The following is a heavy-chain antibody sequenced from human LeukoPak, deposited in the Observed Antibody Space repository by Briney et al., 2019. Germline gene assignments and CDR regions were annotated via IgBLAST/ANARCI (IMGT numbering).Heavy chain of an antibody. J-gene: IGHJ4*02. V-gene: IGHV3-23*01. Sequence: GGSLRLSCAASGFTFSSYAMSWVRHAPGKGLELVSAISGSGGSTYYADSVKGRFTISRDNSKNTLYLQMNSLRAEDTAVYYCAPSDTAFDYWGQGTLVTVSS. D-gene: IGHD5-18*01. CDR1: GFTFSSYA. CDR3: APSDTAFDY. CDR2: ISGSGGST.